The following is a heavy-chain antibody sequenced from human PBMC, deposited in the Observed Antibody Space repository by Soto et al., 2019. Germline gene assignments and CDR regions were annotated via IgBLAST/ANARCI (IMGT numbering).Heavy chain of an antibody. CDR3: AKDYSLIAAAGTLFDY. Sequence: PGGSLRLSCAASGFTFSSYAMSWVRQAPGKGLEWVSAISGSGGSTYYADSVKGRFTISRDNSKNTLYLQMNSLRAEDTAVYYCAKDYSLIAAAGTLFDYWGQGTLVTVSS. CDR1: GFTFSSYA. V-gene: IGHV3-23*01. CDR2: ISGSGGST. D-gene: IGHD6-13*01. J-gene: IGHJ4*02.